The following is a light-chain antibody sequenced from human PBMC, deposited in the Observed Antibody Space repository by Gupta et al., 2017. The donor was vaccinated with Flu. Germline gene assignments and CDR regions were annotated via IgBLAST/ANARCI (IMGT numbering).Light chain of an antibody. CDR3: QHEGSSPCN. CDR1: QSITSSY. V-gene: IGKV3-20*01. CDR2: GAS. J-gene: IGKJ2*02. Sequence: IVLTQSPGTLSLSPGERATLSCRASQSITSSYLAWYQQKPGQAPRLLMYGASNRATGIADRFSGSGSGTDFTLTISRLEPEDFAVYYCQHEGSSPCNFGQGTKVE.